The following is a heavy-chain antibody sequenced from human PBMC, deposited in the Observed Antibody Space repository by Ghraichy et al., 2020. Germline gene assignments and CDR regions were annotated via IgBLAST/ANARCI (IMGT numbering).Heavy chain of an antibody. Sequence: GGSLRLSCAASGFTFSSDAMHWVRQAPGKGLDWVAVISYHGSDKYYADSVKGRFTISRDTSKNTLYLQMNSLRTEDTAVYYCARSKYYYDTSDYLDSWGQGTLVTVSS. D-gene: IGHD3-22*01. CDR1: GFTFSSDA. V-gene: IGHV3-30-3*01. CDR2: ISYHGSDK. J-gene: IGHJ4*02. CDR3: ARSKYYYDTSDYLDS.